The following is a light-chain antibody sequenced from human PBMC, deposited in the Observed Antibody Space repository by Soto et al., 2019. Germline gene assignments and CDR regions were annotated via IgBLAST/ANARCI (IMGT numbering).Light chain of an antibody. CDR1: QNIHAY. J-gene: IGKJ4*01. CDR3: QQTYSNNLS. V-gene: IGKV1-39*01. Sequence: DIQLNQSPSSLSVSVGDRVTITCRASQNIHAYLNWFQLKPGTGPKLLIFAGSSLQSGVPSRFSGTGSGADYSLTISSLQPEDFATYYCQQTYSNNLSFGGGTKVDI. CDR2: AGS.